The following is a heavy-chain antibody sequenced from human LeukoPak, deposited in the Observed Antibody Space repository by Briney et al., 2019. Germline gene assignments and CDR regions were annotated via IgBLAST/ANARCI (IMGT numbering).Heavy chain of an antibody. CDR3: AKDTGKNSYDYMDV. CDR2: INWNSVNI. D-gene: IGHD3-10*01. Sequence: GGSLRLSCAASGFTFDDYVLHWIRRAPGKGLEWVSGINWNSVNIGYAASVKGRFTISRDNAKKSLYLQMDSLRPEDTALYYCAKDTGKNSYDYMDVWGKGTTVTVSS. CDR1: GFTFDDYV. V-gene: IGHV3-9*01. J-gene: IGHJ6*03.